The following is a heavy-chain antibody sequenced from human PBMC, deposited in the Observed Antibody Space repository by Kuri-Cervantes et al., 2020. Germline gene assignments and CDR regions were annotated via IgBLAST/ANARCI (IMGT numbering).Heavy chain of an antibody. V-gene: IGHV4-59*12. D-gene: IGHD3-10*01. CDR1: GGSISGYY. CDR2: IYYSGST. Sequence: GSLRLSCTVSGGSISGYYWSWIRQPPGKGLEWIGYIYYSGSTNYNPSLKSRVTISVDTSKNQFSLKLSSVTAADAAVYYRAREGAYYSTLDDWGQGTTVTVSS. J-gene: IGHJ6*02. CDR3: AREGAYYSTLDD.